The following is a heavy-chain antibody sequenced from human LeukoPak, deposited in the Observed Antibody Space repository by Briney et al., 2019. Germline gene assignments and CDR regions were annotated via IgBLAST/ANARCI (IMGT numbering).Heavy chain of an antibody. Sequence: GGSLRLSCAASGFTFSDYYMSWIRQAPGKGLEWVSYISSSSSTIYYADSVKGRFTISRDNAKNSLYLQMNSLRAEDTAVYYCARALGYCSGGSCYSDAFDIWGQGTMVTVSS. CDR3: ARALGYCSGGSCYSDAFDI. CDR1: GFTFSDYY. V-gene: IGHV3-11*04. D-gene: IGHD2-15*01. J-gene: IGHJ3*02. CDR2: ISSSSSTI.